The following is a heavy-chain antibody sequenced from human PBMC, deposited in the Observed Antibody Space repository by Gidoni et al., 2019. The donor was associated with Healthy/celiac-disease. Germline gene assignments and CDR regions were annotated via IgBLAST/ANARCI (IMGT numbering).Heavy chain of an antibody. CDR2: ISWNSGSI. CDR1: GFTFDDYA. V-gene: IGHV3-9*01. CDR3: AKDSSGYYSSPDY. Sequence: EVQLVESGGGLVQPGRSLRLSCAASGFTFDDYAMHWVRQAPGKGLEWVSGISWNSGSIGYADSVKGRFTISRDNAKNSLYLQMNSLRAEDTALYYCAKDSSGYYSSPDYWGQGTLVTVSS. J-gene: IGHJ4*02. D-gene: IGHD3-22*01.